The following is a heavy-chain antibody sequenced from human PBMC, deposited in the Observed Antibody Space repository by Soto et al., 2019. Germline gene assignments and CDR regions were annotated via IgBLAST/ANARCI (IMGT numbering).Heavy chain of an antibody. V-gene: IGHV4-39*01. D-gene: IGHD6-19*01. Sequence: SETLSLTCTVSGGSISNSGYYWGWVRQPPGKGLEWIASVFYSGGTYYRPSLKSRVTISIDTSKNQFSLNLKSVTAADTAVYYCARHYGSFDPWGQGTQVTAPQ. CDR2: VFYSGGT. J-gene: IGHJ5*02. CDR3: ARHYGSFDP. CDR1: GGSISNSGYY.